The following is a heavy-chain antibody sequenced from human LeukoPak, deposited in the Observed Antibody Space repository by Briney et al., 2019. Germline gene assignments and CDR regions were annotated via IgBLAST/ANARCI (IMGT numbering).Heavy chain of an antibody. Sequence: PGGSLRLSCAASGFTLSTYAMSWVRQAPGKGLEWVSDINWNGDSTGYADSVRGRFTISSDNAKNSLYLQMNSLRAEDTALYHCARVDYDGYFDYWGQGTLVTVSS. J-gene: IGHJ4*02. CDR1: GFTLSTYA. V-gene: IGHV3-20*01. CDR3: ARVDYDGYFDY. CDR2: INWNGDST. D-gene: IGHD4-23*01.